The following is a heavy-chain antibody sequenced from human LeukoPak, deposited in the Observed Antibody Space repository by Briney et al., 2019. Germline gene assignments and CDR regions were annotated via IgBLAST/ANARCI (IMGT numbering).Heavy chain of an antibody. CDR3: ARDYGSGSYYTPSQYYYYMDV. D-gene: IGHD3-10*01. CDR2: IYHSGST. Sequence: SETLSLTCTVSGYSISSGYYWGGSRQPPGKGRGGIGSIYHSGSTYYNPSLKSRVTISVDTSKNQFYLKMSSVTAADTAVYYCARDYGSGSYYTPSQYYYYMDVWGKGTTVTVSS. J-gene: IGHJ6*03. V-gene: IGHV4-38-2*02. CDR1: GYSISSGYY.